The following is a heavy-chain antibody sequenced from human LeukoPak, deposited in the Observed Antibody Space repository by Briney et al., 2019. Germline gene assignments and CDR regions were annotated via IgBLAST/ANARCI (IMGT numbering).Heavy chain of an antibody. V-gene: IGHV4-34*01. J-gene: IGHJ5*02. Sequence: SETLSLTCAVYGGSFRGYYWSWIRQPPGTGLEWIGEVNHSGSTNYNPSLKSRVAISEDTSKNQFSLKLSSVTAADTAVYYCARGGNIWSGLLGRNWFDPWGQGTLVTVSS. CDR1: GGSFRGYY. D-gene: IGHD3-3*01. CDR3: ARGGNIWSGLLGRNWFDP. CDR2: VNHSGST.